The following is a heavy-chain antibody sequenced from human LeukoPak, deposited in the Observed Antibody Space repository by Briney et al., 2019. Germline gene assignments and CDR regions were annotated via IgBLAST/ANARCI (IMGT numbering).Heavy chain of an antibody. D-gene: IGHD5-12*01. J-gene: IGHJ6*02. V-gene: IGHV4-61*02. CDR3: ARQDSGYDLDYYYGMDV. CDR2: IYTSGST. Sequence: PSQTLSLTCTVSGGSISSGSYYWSWIRQPAGKGLEWIGRIYTSGSTNYNPSLKSRVTISVDTSKNQFSLKLSSVTAADTAVYYCARQDSGYDLDYYYGMDVWGQGTTVTVSS. CDR1: GGSISSGSYY.